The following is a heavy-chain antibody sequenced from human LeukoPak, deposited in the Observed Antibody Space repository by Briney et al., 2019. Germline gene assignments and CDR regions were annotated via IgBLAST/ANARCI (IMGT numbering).Heavy chain of an antibody. J-gene: IGHJ4*02. V-gene: IGHV1-2*02. CDR2: INPNSGGT. CDR3: ARGRGSPTSYYFDY. Sequence: GASVKVSCKASGYSFNDKYLHWVRQAPGQGLEWMGSINPNSGGTNYDQKFQGRVTMTRDTSISTAYMELSRLRSDDTAVYYCARGRGSPTSYYFDYWGQGTLVTVSS. CDR1: GYSFNDKY. D-gene: IGHD5-12*01.